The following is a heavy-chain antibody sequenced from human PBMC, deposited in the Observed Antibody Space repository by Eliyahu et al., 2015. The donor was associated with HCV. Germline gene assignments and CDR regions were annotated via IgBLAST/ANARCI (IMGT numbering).Heavy chain of an antibody. D-gene: IGHD3-3*01. J-gene: IGHJ5*02. CDR3: AKEGLRGYYDFWSGSNWFDP. CDR1: GXTFXXMG. CDR2: ISYDGIKK. Sequence: QVQLVESGGGVVQPGRSLXXSXAAXGXTFXXMGCHWVRQAPGKGVEWVAVISYDGIKKVYADSVRGRVNISRDDSKNTLYLQMNSLRPDDTAVYYCAKEGLRGYYDFWSGSNWFDPWGQGTLVTVSS. V-gene: IGHV3-30*18.